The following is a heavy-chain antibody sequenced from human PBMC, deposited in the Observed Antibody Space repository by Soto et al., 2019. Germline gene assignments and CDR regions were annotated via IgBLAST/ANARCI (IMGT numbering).Heavy chain of an antibody. Sequence: GGSLRLSCTASGFTFSYYAMSWVRQAPGKGLEWVSSISGSGSTTYYADSVKGRFTISRDNSKNTLYVQMNSLRADDTAVYFCAKDQYSGSPGKPDYWGQGTLVTVSS. CDR2: ISGSGSTT. V-gene: IGHV3-23*01. CDR3: AKDQYSGSPGKPDY. CDR1: GFTFSYYA. D-gene: IGHD1-26*01. J-gene: IGHJ4*02.